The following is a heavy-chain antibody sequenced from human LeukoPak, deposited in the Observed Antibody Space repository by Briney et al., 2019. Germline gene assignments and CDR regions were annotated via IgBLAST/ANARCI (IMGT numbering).Heavy chain of an antibody. J-gene: IGHJ4*02. V-gene: IGHV1-18*04. CDR2: ISAYNGNT. D-gene: IGHD3-3*01. Sequence: GASVKVSCKVSGYTFTGCYMHWVRQAPGQGLEWMGWISAYNGNTNYAQKLQGRVTMTTDTSTSTAYMELRSLRSDDTAVYYCARRFWSGHNDYWGQGTLVTVSS. CDR1: GYTFTGCY. CDR3: ARRFWSGHNDY.